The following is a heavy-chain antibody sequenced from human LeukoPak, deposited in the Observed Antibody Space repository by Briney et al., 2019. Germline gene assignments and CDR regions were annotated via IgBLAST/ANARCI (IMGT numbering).Heavy chain of an antibody. CDR1: GGSISSSSYY. CDR3: ASIGHAAHHLPF. J-gene: IGHJ4*02. V-gene: IGHV4-39*01. D-gene: IGHD2-15*01. CDR2: IYYSGST. Sequence: SETLSLTCTVSGGSISSSSYYWGWIRQPPGKGLECIGSIYYSGSTYYNPSLKSRVTISVDNSKNQCSLKLRPLTPADTAVYYCASIGHAAHHLPFRGQGTLVTVSS.